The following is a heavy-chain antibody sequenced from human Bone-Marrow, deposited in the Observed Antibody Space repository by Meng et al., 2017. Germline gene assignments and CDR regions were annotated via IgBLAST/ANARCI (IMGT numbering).Heavy chain of an antibody. CDR3: ARDLNAGGILVS. J-gene: IGHJ5*02. Sequence: QLQLQVSCPGLLQPSQTLSLTCTVSGGSISSGDYYWTWIRQPPGKGLEWIGYIYYSGSTYYNPSLNSRLTISVDTSKNQFSLKLSSVTAADTAVYYCARDLNAGGILVSWGQGTLVTVSS. V-gene: IGHV4-30-4*01. CDR1: GGSISSGDYY. CDR2: IYYSGST. D-gene: IGHD3-16*01.